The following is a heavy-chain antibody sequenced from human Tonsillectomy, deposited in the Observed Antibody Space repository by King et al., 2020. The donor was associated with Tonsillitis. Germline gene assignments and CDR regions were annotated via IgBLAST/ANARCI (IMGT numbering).Heavy chain of an antibody. J-gene: IGHJ4*02. CDR1: GYTFTTYF. V-gene: IGHV1-46*03. CDR3: AXXXXXXXFXX. Sequence: HVQLVESGAEVKKPGASVTVSCKAFGYTFTTYFIHWVRQAPGQGLDWMGKMTPTGPYTTXAXXFXGRXTXTRDTSTSTVYMELSSLGAEDPPLCYLAXXXXXXXFXXWGQGXLVTVSS. CDR2: MTPTGPYT.